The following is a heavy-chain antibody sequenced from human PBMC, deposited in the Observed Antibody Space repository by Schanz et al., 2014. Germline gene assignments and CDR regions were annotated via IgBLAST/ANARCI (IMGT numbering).Heavy chain of an antibody. CDR2: IGTSGGT. CDR1: GFTFSSYA. Sequence: EVQLVESGGGLVQPGGSLRLSCAASGFTFSSYAMSWVRQAPGKGLEWVSTIGTSGGTNYAESVKGRFTISRDNSKNTLYLQMNRLRAEDTAVYFCAKIERNEDWGQGTLVTVSS. CDR3: AKIERNED. V-gene: IGHV3-23*04. J-gene: IGHJ4*02. D-gene: IGHD1-1*01.